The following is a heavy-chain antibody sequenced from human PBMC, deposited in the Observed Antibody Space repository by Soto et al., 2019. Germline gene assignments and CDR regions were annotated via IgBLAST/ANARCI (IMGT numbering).Heavy chain of an antibody. CDR2: IYCDDDK. Sequence: QITLKESGPTLVKPTQTLTLTCTFSGFSLSTSGVGVGWIRQPPGKALEWLALIYCDDDKRYSPSLKSRLTITKDTSKNQVVLTMTNMDPVDTATYYCAHIRLRCPEPGFDPWGQGTLVTVSS. CDR1: GFSLSTSGVG. CDR3: AHIRLRCPEPGFDP. J-gene: IGHJ5*02. V-gene: IGHV2-5*02.